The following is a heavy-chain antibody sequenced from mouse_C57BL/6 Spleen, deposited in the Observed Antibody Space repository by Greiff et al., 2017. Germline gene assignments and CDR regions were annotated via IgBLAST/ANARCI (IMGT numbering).Heavy chain of an antibody. CDR2: ISDGGSYT. D-gene: IGHD1-1*01. V-gene: IGHV5-4*01. CDR3: ARDRYYGSSSYYFDY. J-gene: IGHJ2*01. Sequence: EVMLVESGGGLVKPGGSLKLSCAASGFTFSSYAMSWVRQTPEKRLEWVATISDGGSYTYYPDNVKGRFTISRDNAKNNLYLQMSHLKSEDTAMYYCARDRYYGSSSYYFDYWGQGTTRTVSS. CDR1: GFTFSSYA.